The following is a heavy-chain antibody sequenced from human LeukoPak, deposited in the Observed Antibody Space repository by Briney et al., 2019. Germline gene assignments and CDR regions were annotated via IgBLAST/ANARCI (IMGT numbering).Heavy chain of an antibody. D-gene: IGHD3-10*01. CDR2: IHFDGSNR. CDR3: AKDRGDFPHYLDY. CDR1: EFTFSTYG. J-gene: IGHJ4*02. V-gene: IGHV3-30*02. Sequence: GGSLRLSCAASEFTFSTYGMHWVRQAPGKGLEWVAYIHFDGSNRHYIDSVKGRFTISRDNSENTLYLQMNSLRPEDTAVYYCAKDRGDFPHYLDYWGQGTLVTVSS.